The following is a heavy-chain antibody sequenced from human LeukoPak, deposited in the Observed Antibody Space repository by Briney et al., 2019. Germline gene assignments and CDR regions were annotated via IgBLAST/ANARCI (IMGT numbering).Heavy chain of an antibody. J-gene: IGHJ3*02. V-gene: IGHV4-61*02. Sequence: SETLSLTCTVSGGSISSGSYYWSWIRQPAGKGLEWIGRIYTSGSTNYNPSLESRVTISVDTSKNQFSLKLSSVTAADTAVYYCARHFGYCSSTSCFNDAFDIWGQGTMVTVSS. CDR1: GGSISSGSYY. CDR3: ARHFGYCSSTSCFNDAFDI. D-gene: IGHD2-2*01. CDR2: IYTSGST.